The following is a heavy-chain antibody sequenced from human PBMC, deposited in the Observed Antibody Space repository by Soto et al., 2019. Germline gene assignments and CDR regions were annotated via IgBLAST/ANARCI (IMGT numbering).Heavy chain of an antibody. CDR1: GFTFSSYS. CDR2: ISSSSSTI. CDR3: ARLGYSYGYTYYYGMDV. V-gene: IGHV3-48*02. Sequence: GGSLRLSCAASGFTFSSYSMNWVRQAPGKGLEWVSYISSSSSTIYYADSVKGRFTISRDNAKNSLYLQMNSLRDEDTAVYYCARLGYSYGYTYYYGMDVWGQGTPVTVSS. D-gene: IGHD5-18*01. J-gene: IGHJ6*02.